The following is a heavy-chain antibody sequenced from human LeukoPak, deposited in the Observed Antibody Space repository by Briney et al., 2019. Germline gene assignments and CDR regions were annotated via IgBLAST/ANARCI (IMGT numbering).Heavy chain of an antibody. CDR1: GGTFSGYQ. J-gene: IGHJ3*02. D-gene: IGHD5-18*01. Sequence: SETLSLTCAGYGGTFSGYQWNWIRQPPGKGLEWIGEINNSGSTNYNPSLKSGGTISVDTSKNQFFLMLSSVTAADAAVYYCVGYSCGYSVAFESWGQGTMVTVSS. CDR2: INNSGST. CDR3: VGYSCGYSVAFES. V-gene: IGHV4-34*08.